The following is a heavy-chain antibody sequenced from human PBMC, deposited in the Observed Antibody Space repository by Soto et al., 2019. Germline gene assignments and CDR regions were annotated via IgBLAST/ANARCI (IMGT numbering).Heavy chain of an antibody. CDR3: ARDRGSSSGYIWFDP. CDR1: GGTFSSYA. CDR2: LIPIFGTA. J-gene: IGHJ5*02. V-gene: IGHV1-69*01. Sequence: QVQLVQSGAEMKKPGSSVKVSSKASGGTFSSYAISWVRQAPGQGLEWMGGLIPIFGTANYAQKFQGRVTITADESTSTAYMELSSLRSEDTAVYYCARDRGSSSGYIWFDPWGQGTLVTVSS. D-gene: IGHD6-19*01.